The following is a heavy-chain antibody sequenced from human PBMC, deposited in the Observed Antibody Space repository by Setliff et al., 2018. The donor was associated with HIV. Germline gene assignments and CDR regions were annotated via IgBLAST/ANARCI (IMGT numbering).Heavy chain of an antibody. V-gene: IGHV4-39*01. CDR1: GDSISTNSYF. J-gene: IGHJ4*02. Sequence: SSETLSLTCSVSGDSISTNSYFWGWVRQPPGKGLEWIGSIYSSGRTYYKSSLKSRVNISVDASRNQFSLRLDSLTAADTAIYYCAGSYGSSWFGPFDYWGQGTLVTVSS. CDR2: IYSSGRT. CDR3: AGSYGSSWFGPFDY. D-gene: IGHD6-13*01.